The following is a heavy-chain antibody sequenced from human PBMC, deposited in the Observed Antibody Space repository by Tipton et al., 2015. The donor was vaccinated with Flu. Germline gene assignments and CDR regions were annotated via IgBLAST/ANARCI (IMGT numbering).Heavy chain of an antibody. CDR3: ATHCVGVCSHAFDF. V-gene: IGHV4-34*01. Sequence: TLSLTCTVSGGSISSYYWSWIRQPPGKGLEWIGEINHSGSTNYNPSLKSRVTISGDTSKNQFSLKLSSVTAADTAVYYCATHCVGVCSHAFDFCGQGTMVTVSS. D-gene: IGHD2-21*02. J-gene: IGHJ3*01. CDR1: GGSISSYY. CDR2: INHSGST.